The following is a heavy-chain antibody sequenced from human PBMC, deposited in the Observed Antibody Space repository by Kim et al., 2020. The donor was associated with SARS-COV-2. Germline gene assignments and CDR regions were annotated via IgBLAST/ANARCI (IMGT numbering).Heavy chain of an antibody. CDR2: ISTSSNYI. J-gene: IGHJ4*02. D-gene: IGHD3-10*01. V-gene: IGHV3-21*01. CDR3: ARDVARGSFPFGEFDY. Sequence: GGSLRLSCAASGFTFSSYSMNWVRQAPGKGLEWVSSISTSSNYIYYADSVKGRFTISRDNAKNSLYLQMNSLRAEDTAVYYCARDVARGSFPFGEFDYWGQGTLVTVSS. CDR1: GFTFSSYS.